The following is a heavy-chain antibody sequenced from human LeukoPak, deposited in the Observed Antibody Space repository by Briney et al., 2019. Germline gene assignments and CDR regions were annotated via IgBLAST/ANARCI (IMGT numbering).Heavy chain of an antibody. Sequence: VASVKVSCKASGYTFIAYHMHSVRQAPGQGLEWIGRIHPSSGATNYAQRFQGRVTLTRDTSINTAYMELSRLTSDDTAVYYCARDLPFEDWGQGTLVTVSS. CDR1: GYTFIAYH. CDR2: IHPSSGAT. V-gene: IGHV1-2*06. CDR3: ARDLPFED. J-gene: IGHJ4*02. D-gene: IGHD2/OR15-2a*01.